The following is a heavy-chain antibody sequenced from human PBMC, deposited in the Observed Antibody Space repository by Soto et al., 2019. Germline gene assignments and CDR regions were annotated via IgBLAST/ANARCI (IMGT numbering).Heavy chain of an antibody. CDR2: IKQDGSEK. CDR3: ARVRAGTTPHYYYYYMDV. D-gene: IGHD1-1*01. V-gene: IGHV3-7*01. CDR1: GFTFSSYW. J-gene: IGHJ6*03. Sequence: GGSLRLSCAASGFTFSSYWMSWVRQAPGKGLEWVANIKQDGSEKYYVDSVKGRFTISRDNAKNSLYLQMNSLRAEDTAVYYCARVRAGTTPHYYYYYMDVWGKGTTVTVSS.